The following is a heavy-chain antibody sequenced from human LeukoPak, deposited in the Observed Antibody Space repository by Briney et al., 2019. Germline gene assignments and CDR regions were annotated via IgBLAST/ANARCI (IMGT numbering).Heavy chain of an antibody. V-gene: IGHV1-69*13. D-gene: IGHD3-16*01. CDR3: TTRACHAGGCSSSFYYYYGLHF. CDR2: IIPIFGTA. Sequence: ASVKFSCKASGNSISNSAVSWVRQAPGQGFEWMGGIIPIFGTADYAQKFQGRVTSTADQTTSTTYMALSSLNSEDTATYYCTTRACHAGGCSSSFYYYYGLHFCGQGTTVSVSS. CDR1: GNSISNSA. J-gene: IGHJ6*02.